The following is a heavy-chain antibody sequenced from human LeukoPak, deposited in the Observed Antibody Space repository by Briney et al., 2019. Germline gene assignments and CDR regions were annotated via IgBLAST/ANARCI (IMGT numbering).Heavy chain of an antibody. Sequence: PSETLSLTCAVYGGSFSGYYWSWIRQPPGKGLEWIGEINHSGSTNYNPSLKSRVTISVDTSKNQFSLKLSSVTAADTAVYYCARRAQWSPGLGYMDVWGKGTTVTVSS. CDR1: GGSFSGYY. CDR3: ARRAQWSPGLGYMDV. J-gene: IGHJ6*03. CDR2: INHSGST. V-gene: IGHV4-34*01. D-gene: IGHD2-15*01.